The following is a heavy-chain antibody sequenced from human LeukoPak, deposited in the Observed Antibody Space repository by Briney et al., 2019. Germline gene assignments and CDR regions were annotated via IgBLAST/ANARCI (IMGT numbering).Heavy chain of an antibody. D-gene: IGHD3-16*01. Sequence: PSETLSLTCAVYGGSFSCYFWSWIRQPPGKGLEWIGEIYHSGSTNYNPSLKSRVTISIDTSKNQFSLKLRSVTAADTAVYYCARQAGGYWGQGTLVTVSS. CDR3: ARQAGGY. CDR1: GGSFSCYF. J-gene: IGHJ4*02. CDR2: IYHSGST. V-gene: IGHV4-34*01.